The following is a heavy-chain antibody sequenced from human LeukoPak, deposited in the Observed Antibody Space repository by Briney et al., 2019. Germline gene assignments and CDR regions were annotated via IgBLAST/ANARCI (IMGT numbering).Heavy chain of an antibody. V-gene: IGHV4-39*07. CDR3: TAEKNGSPHY. D-gene: IGHD2-8*01. Sequence: PSETLSLTCTVSRGSISSSTYYWSWVRQPPGKGLEWIASIYYTGSTYYNPSLMSRVTISLDMSKNEFSLTMSSVTAADTAVYFCTAEKNGSPHYWGQGTQVTVSS. CDR2: IYYTGST. J-gene: IGHJ4*02. CDR1: RGSISSSTYY.